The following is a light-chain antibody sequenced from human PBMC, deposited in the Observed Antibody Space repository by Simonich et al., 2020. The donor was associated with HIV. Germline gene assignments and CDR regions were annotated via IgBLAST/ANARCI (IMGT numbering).Light chain of an antibody. J-gene: IGKJ1*01. V-gene: IGKV3D-15*01. CDR2: DAS. Sequence: EIVMTQSPATLSVSPGERATLSCRASQIVISNLAWYQQKPGQAPRLLIYDASNRATGIPARFSGSGSGTDFTLTIRSLQAEDVAVYSCQQYYSTPPTFGQGTKVEIK. CDR1: QIVISN. CDR3: QQYYSTPPT.